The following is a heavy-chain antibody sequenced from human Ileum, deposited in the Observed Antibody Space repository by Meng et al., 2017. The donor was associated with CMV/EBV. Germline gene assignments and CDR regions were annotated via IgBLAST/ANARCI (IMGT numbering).Heavy chain of an antibody. V-gene: IGHV3-21*01. CDR3: AGKLRDSSGWFP. J-gene: IGHJ4*02. Sequence: AGSGVTFSSYSMNWVRQGPGKGLEWVSSISSSSSYIYYADSVKGRFTISRDNAKNSLYLQMNSLRAEDTAVYYCAGKLRDSSGWFPWGQGTLVTVSS. CDR1: GVTFSSYS. CDR2: ISSSSSYI. D-gene: IGHD6-19*01.